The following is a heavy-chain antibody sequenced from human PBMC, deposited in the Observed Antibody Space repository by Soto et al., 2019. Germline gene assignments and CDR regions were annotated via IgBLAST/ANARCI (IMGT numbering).Heavy chain of an antibody. Sequence: QVQLVESGGGVVQPGRSLRLSCAASGFTFSSYGMHWVRQAPGKGLEWVAVISYEGSNKYYADSVKGRFTISRDNSKNTLYLQMNSLRAEDTAVYYCAKSVGATAYFDYWGQGTLVTVSS. CDR3: AKSVGATAYFDY. D-gene: IGHD1-26*01. V-gene: IGHV3-30*18. CDR1: GFTFSSYG. J-gene: IGHJ4*02. CDR2: ISYEGSNK.